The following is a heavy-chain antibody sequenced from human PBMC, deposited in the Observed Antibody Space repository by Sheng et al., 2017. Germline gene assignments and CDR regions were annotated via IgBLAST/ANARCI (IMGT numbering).Heavy chain of an antibody. CDR2: IIPFLGLT. CDR3: AREVSLARDSGDFDY. Sequence: QVQLVQSGAEVKKPGSSVKVSCKVSGGTFNSYTLTWVRQAPGQGLEWMGRIIPFLGLTNYAQKFQGRVTITADKSTNTAYMEVSSLRSEDTAVYYCAREVSLARDSGDFDYWGQGTLVTVSS. J-gene: IGHJ4*02. D-gene: IGHD3-10*01. V-gene: IGHV1-69*08. CDR1: GGTFNSYT.